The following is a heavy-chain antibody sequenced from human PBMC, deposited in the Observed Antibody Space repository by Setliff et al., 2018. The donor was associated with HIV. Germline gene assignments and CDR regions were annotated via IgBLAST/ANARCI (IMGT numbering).Heavy chain of an antibody. CDR1: DGPMTSGSYY. CDR2: VYYSGTT. CDR3: ARLSCSSNSCPFDY. Sequence: SATLSLTCSVSDGPMTSGSYYWGWIRQPPGKGLEWIGSVYYSGTTYYNPSLKSRLRMSVDTSKNQFTLKVISMTAADTAVYYCARLSCSSNSCPFDYWVQGTLVTVSS. V-gene: IGHV4-39*06. D-gene: IGHD2-2*01. J-gene: IGHJ4*02.